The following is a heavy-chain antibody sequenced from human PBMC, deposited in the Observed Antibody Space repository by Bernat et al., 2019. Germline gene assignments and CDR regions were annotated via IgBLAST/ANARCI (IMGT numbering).Heavy chain of an antibody. V-gene: IGHV1-18*01. Sequence: QVQLVQSGAEVKKPGASVMVSCKASGYTFTGFGVTWVRQAPGQGLEWMGWISAYNGNTNYAQKLQGRVTMTTDTSTSTAYMELRSLRSDDTAVYYWAADPAGITIFGAHWGQGTLVTVSS. CDR2: ISAYNGNT. D-gene: IGHD3-3*01. CDR3: AADPAGITIFGAH. J-gene: IGHJ4*02. CDR1: GYTFTGFG.